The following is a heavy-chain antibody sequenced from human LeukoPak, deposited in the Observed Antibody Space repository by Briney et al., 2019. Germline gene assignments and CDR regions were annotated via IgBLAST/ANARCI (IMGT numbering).Heavy chain of an antibody. CDR2: INHSGST. V-gene: IGHV4-34*01. D-gene: IGHD2-2*01. J-gene: IGHJ4*02. Sequence: SETLSLTCAVYGGSFSGYYWSWIRQPPGKGLEWIGEINHSGSTNYNPSLKSRVTISVDTSKNQFSLKLSSVAAADTAVFYCARHYCCSTSCSYYFDYWGQGTLVTVSS. CDR1: GGSFSGYY. CDR3: ARHYCCSTSCSYYFDY.